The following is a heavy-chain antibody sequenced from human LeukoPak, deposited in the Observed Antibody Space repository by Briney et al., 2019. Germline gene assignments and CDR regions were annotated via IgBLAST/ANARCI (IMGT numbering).Heavy chain of an antibody. J-gene: IGHJ3*02. Sequence: PSETLSLTCTVSGGSISSYYWSWIRQPPGKGLEWIGYIYYSGSTNYNPSLKSRVTISVDTSKNQFSLKLSSVTAADTAVYYCARDRLPLAFDIWGQGTMVTVSP. CDR2: IYYSGST. CDR1: GGSISSYY. CDR3: ARDRLPLAFDI. V-gene: IGHV4-59*01.